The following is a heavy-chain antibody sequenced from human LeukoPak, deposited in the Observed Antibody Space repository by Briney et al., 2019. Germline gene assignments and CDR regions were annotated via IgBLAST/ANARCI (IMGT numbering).Heavy chain of an antibody. CDR1: GFTFSNYW. CDR2: IKDDGSGK. J-gene: IGHJ4*02. Sequence: PGGSLRLSCAASGFTFSNYWMSWVRQAPGKGLEWVANIKDDGSGKYYVDSLKGRFTISRDNAKNSLYLQMNSLRAEDTAVYYCAKGPRRVPAAPDYWGQGTLVTVSS. D-gene: IGHD2-2*01. V-gene: IGHV3-7*01. CDR3: AKGPRRVPAAPDY.